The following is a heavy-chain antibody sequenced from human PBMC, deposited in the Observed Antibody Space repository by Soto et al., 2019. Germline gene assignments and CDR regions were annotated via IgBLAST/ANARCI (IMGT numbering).Heavy chain of an antibody. CDR1: GGSISSYY. D-gene: IGHD5-18*01. Sequence: SETLSLTCTVSGGSISSYYWSWIRQPPGKGLEWIGYIYYSGSTNYNPSLKSRVTISVDTSKNQFSLKLSSVTAADTAVYYCASSSTAMGDFDYWGQGTLVTVSS. J-gene: IGHJ4*02. CDR3: ASSSTAMGDFDY. CDR2: IYYSGST. V-gene: IGHV4-59*01.